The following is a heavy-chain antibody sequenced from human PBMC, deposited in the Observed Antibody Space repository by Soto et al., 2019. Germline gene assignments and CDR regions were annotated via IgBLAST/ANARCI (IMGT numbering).Heavy chain of an antibody. Sequence: SETLSLTCTVSGGSISRYYWSWIRQPPGKGLEWIGYISYSGSTNYNPSLKSRVTISVDTSKNQFSLKLSSVTAADTAVYYCARDLGYGGNYNWFDPRGQGTLVTVSS. V-gene: IGHV4-59*01. CDR3: ARDLGYGGNYNWFDP. CDR2: ISYSGST. D-gene: IGHD2-21*02. CDR1: GGSISRYY. J-gene: IGHJ5*02.